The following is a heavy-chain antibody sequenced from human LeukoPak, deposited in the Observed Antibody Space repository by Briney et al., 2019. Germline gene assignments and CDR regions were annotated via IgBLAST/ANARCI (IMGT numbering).Heavy chain of an antibody. V-gene: IGHV1-8*01. CDR3: ARDGAATGNYDSH. CDR1: GYTFTSYD. Sequence: ASVKVSRKASGYTFTSYDINWVRQATGQGLDGMGWMNPNSGNTDYAQKFQGRVTITRNTSISTAYIELSSLRSEDAAVYYCARDGAATGNYDSHWGQGTLVTVSS. CDR2: MNPNSGNT. D-gene: IGHD2-15*01. J-gene: IGHJ4*02.